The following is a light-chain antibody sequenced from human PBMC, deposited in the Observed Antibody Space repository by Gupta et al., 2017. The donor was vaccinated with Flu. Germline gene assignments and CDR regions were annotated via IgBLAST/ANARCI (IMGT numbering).Light chain of an antibody. V-gene: IGKV1-39*01. Sequence: QKAPSPSSLSASVGDRVTITCRASQGISSDLNWYQQKKAKAPKTLIYAAASLQSGVPSRFFGGGSGTEVFPPTSSLQPEDVATAYYQQSYYNPRTFGQGTKVEIK. J-gene: IGKJ4*01. CDR1: QGISSD. CDR2: AAA. CDR3: QQSYYNPRT.